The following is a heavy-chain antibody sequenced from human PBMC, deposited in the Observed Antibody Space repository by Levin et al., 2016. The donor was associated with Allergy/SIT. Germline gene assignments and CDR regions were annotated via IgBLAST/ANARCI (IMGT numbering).Heavy chain of an antibody. CDR2: INSDGSST. Sequence: WIRQPPGKGLVGVSRINSDGSSTSYADSVKGRFTISRDNAKNTLYLQMNSLRAEDTAVYYCARVRSSTNFIYYYYYYMDVWGKGTTVTVSS. D-gene: IGHD2-2*01. V-gene: IGHV3-74*01. J-gene: IGHJ6*03. CDR3: ARVRSSTNFIYYYYYYMDV.